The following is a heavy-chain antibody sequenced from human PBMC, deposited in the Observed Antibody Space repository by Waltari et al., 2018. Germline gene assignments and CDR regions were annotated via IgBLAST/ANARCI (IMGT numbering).Heavy chain of an antibody. CDR3: ATPGSGYSYGAIDY. J-gene: IGHJ4*02. V-gene: IGHV4-34*01. Sequence: QVQLQQWGAGLLKPSETLSLTCAVYGGSFSGYYWSWLPQPPGKGLEWIGEINHSGSTNYNPSLKSRVTISVDTSKNQFSLKLSSVTAADTAVYYCATPGSGYSYGAIDYWGQGTLVTVSS. CDR2: INHSGST. D-gene: IGHD5-18*01. CDR1: GGSFSGYY.